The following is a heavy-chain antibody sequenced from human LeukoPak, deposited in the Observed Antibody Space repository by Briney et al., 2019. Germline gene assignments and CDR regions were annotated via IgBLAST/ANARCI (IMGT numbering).Heavy chain of an antibody. CDR3: ARGHAHYDILNGYSIYGMDV. CDR2: MNPNSGNT. J-gene: IGHJ6*02. D-gene: IGHD3-9*01. Sequence: ASVKVSCKASGYTFTSYDINWVRQATGQGLEWMGWMNPNSGNTDYAQEFQGRVTMTRDTSINTAYMELSSLRSEDTAVYYCARGHAHYDILNGYSIYGMDVWGQGTTVSVSS. CDR1: GYTFTSYD. V-gene: IGHV1-8*01.